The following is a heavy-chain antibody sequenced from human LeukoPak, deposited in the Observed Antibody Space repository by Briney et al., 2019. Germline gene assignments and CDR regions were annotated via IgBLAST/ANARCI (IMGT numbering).Heavy chain of an antibody. CDR3: AKGIVGATRKINFFDY. D-gene: IGHD1-26*01. V-gene: IGHV3-7*03. Sequence: GGSLRLSCAASAFTFRSYWMSWVRQAPGKGLEWVANIKQDGSEKYYVDSVKGRFTISRDNAKNTLYLQMNSLRAEDTAVYYCAKGIVGATRKINFFDYWGQGTLVTVSS. J-gene: IGHJ4*02. CDR2: IKQDGSEK. CDR1: AFTFRSYW.